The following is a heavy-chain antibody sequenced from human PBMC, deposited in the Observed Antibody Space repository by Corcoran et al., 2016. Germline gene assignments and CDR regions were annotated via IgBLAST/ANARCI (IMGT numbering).Heavy chain of an antibody. CDR1: GGSFSGYY. V-gene: IGHV4-34*01. CDR2: INHSGST. D-gene: IGHD2-2*01. Sequence: QVQLQQWGAGLLKPSETLSLTCAVYGGSFSGYYWSWIRQPPGKGLEWIGEINHSGSTNYNPSLKSRFTISVDTSKNQFSLKLSSVTAADTAVYYCAIVFIVVVPAATHCFDPWGQGTLVTVSS. CDR3: AIVFIVVVPAATHCFDP. J-gene: IGHJ5*02.